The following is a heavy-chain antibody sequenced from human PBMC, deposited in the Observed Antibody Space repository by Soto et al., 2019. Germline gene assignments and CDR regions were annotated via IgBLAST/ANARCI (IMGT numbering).Heavy chain of an antibody. Sequence: SETLSLTCAVYGGSFSGYYWSWIRQPPGKGLEWIGEINHSGSTNYNPSLKSRVTISVDTSKNHFSLKLTSVTAADTAVYYCARGDDWKSSCFDPWGQGTLVTVSS. V-gene: IGHV4-34*01. CDR3: ARGDDWKSSCFDP. J-gene: IGHJ5*02. CDR1: GGSFSGYY. D-gene: IGHD1-1*01. CDR2: INHSGST.